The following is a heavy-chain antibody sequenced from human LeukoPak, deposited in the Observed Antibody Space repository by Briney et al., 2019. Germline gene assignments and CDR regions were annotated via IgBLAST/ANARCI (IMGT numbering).Heavy chain of an antibody. CDR1: GGSISSYY. Sequence: SETLSLTCTVSGGSISSYYWSWIRQPPVKGLEWIGYIYYSGSTNYNPSLKSRVTISVDTSKNQFSLKLSSVTAADTAVYYCAREAGGDFDYWGQGTLVTVSS. V-gene: IGHV4-59*01. J-gene: IGHJ4*02. CDR3: AREAGGDFDY. CDR2: IYYSGST.